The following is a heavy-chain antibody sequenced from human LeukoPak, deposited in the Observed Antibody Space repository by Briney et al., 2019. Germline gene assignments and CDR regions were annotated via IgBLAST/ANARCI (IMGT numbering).Heavy chain of an antibody. CDR3: ARDGRYSSSWFSYNWFDP. Sequence: GSLRLSCAASGFTFSSYSMNWVRQAPGKGLEWVSSISSSSSYIYYADSVKGRFTISRDNAKNSLYLQMNSLRAEDTAVYYCARDGRYSSSWFSYNWFDPWGRGTLVTVSS. CDR1: GFTFSSYS. J-gene: IGHJ5*02. CDR2: ISSSSSYI. V-gene: IGHV3-21*01. D-gene: IGHD6-13*01.